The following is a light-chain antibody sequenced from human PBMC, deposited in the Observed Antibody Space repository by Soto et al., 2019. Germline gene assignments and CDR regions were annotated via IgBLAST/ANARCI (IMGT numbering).Light chain of an antibody. J-gene: IGKJ4*01. V-gene: IGKV3D-15*01. CDR2: GAS. CDR1: QSVDSN. Sequence: EIVMTQSPATLSVSPGDGATLSCRASQSVDSNLAWYQQKPGQTPRLLMYGASTRPTGIPARFSGSGSGTEFTLPIISLQSEDSAVYYCQQYNDWPLTFGGGTKVEIK. CDR3: QQYNDWPLT.